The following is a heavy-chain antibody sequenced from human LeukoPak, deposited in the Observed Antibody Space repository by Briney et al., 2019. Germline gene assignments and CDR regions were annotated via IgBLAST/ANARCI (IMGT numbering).Heavy chain of an antibody. Sequence: GGSLRLSCAASGFTFSSYSMNWVRQAPGKGLEWVSSISSSSSYIYYADSVKGRFTISRDNAKNSLYLQMNSLRAEDTAVYYCARDAKEGVLRYFDWLPTYYMDVWGKGTTVTITS. CDR1: GFTFSSYS. V-gene: IGHV3-21*01. CDR2: ISSSSSYI. J-gene: IGHJ6*03. D-gene: IGHD3-9*01. CDR3: ARDAKEGVLRYFDWLPTYYMDV.